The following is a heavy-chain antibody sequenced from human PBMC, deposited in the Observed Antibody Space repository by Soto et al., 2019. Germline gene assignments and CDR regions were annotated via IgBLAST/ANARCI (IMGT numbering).Heavy chain of an antibody. V-gene: IGHV3-74*01. Sequence: VQLVESGGGLVQPGGSLRLSCAASGFSFSSYWIHWVRQAPGKGLVWVSRIKTDGSTTDYADSVKGRFTISRDNAKNTLYLQMNSLRAEDTVVYYCAKREGNTYGLFHWGQGTLVTVSS. CDR1: GFSFSSYW. D-gene: IGHD5-18*01. CDR2: IKTDGSTT. CDR3: AKREGNTYGLFH. J-gene: IGHJ4*02.